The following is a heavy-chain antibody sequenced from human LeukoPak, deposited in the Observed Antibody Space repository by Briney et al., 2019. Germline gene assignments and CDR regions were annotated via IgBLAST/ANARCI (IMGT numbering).Heavy chain of an antibody. V-gene: IGHV1-58*02. D-gene: IGHD1-26*01. CDR2: TVVGSGNT. J-gene: IGHJ3*02. CDR3: AARSGRFDAFDI. Sequence: ASVKVSCKASGFTFTSSAMQWVRQARGQRLEWIGWTVVGSGNTNYAQKFQERVTITRDMSTSTAYMELSSLRSEDTAVYYCAARSGRFDAFDIWGQGTMVTVSS. CDR1: GFTFTSSA.